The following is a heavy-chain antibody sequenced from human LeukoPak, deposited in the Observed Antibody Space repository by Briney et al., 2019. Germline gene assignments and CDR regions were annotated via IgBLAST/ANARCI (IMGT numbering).Heavy chain of an antibody. CDR1: GFTFSSYS. V-gene: IGHV3-21*01. J-gene: IGHJ4*02. CDR2: ISSSSSYI. Sequence: GGSLRLSCAASGFTFSSYSMNWVRQAPGKGLEWVSSISSSSSYIYYADSVKGRFTISRDNAKNSLYLQMNSLRAEDTAVYYCASFRVMVRGVTDFDYWGQGTLVTVSS. D-gene: IGHD3-10*01. CDR3: ASFRVMVRGVTDFDY.